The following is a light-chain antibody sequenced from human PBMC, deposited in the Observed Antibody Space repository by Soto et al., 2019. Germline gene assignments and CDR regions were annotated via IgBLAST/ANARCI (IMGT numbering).Light chain of an antibody. CDR2: ANR. CDR1: SSNIGAGYD. V-gene: IGLV1-40*01. J-gene: IGLJ2*01. Sequence: QSALTQPPSVSGAPGQTVTISCTGSSSNIGAGYDVHWYRQLPGTAPKLLIYANRNRPSGVPDRFSGSKSGTSASLAITGLRAEDEADYYCQSYDSSLRAVFGGGTKLTVL. CDR3: QSYDSSLRAV.